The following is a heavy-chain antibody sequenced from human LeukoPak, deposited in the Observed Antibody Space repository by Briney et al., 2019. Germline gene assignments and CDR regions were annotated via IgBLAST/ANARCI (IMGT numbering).Heavy chain of an antibody. J-gene: IGHJ4*02. V-gene: IGHV1-2*02. CDR1: GYTFTGYY. CDR2: INPNNGVT. CDR3: ARGAYYDILTPLDY. Sequence: ASVKVSCKASGYTFTGYYLHWVRQVPGQGLEWMGWINPNNGVTDYAQKFQGRVTMTRDTSISTVDMELSRLRSDDTAVYFCARGAYYDILTPLDYWGQGTLVTVSS. D-gene: IGHD3-9*01.